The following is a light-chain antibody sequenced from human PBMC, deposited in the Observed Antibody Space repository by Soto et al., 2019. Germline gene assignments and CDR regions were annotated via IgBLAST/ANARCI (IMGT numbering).Light chain of an antibody. CDR1: QGVFSN. CDR3: HQYHNWPRT. CDR2: GAS. J-gene: IGKJ1*01. Sequence: EIVLTQSPATLSVSPGERATLSCRASQGVFSNLAWYQQKLGQAPRLLIYGASTRASAIPARFSGRGSGTDFTLTISRLQSEDFAVYFCHQYHNWPRTFGQGTKVDIK. V-gene: IGKV3D-15*01.